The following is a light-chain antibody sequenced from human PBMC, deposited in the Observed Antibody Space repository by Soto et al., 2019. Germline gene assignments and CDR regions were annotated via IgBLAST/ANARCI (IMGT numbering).Light chain of an antibody. CDR1: KLGDKY. J-gene: IGLJ2*01. V-gene: IGLV3-1*01. Sequence: SYELTQPPSVSVSPGQTASITCSGDKLGDKYACWYQQKPGQSPVLVIYQDTKRPSGIPERFSGSNSGNTATLTISGTQAIDEADYYCQAWGYNTVVFGGGTKLTVL. CDR2: QDT. CDR3: QAWGYNTVV.